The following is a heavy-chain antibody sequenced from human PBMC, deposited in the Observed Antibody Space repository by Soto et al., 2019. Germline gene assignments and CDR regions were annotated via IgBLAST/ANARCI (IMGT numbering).Heavy chain of an antibody. V-gene: IGHV4-59*01. CDR2: IYYSGST. J-gene: IGHJ4*02. Sequence: QVQLQESGPGLVKPSETLSLTCTVSGGSISSYYWSWIRQPPGKGLEWIGYIYYSGSTNYNPSLKSRVTISVDTSKNQCSLTLSSVPAADKAVYYCARVGILLFNSGWYYFDYWGQGTLVTVCS. CDR3: ARVGILLFNSGWYYFDY. CDR1: GGSISSYY. D-gene: IGHD6-19*01.